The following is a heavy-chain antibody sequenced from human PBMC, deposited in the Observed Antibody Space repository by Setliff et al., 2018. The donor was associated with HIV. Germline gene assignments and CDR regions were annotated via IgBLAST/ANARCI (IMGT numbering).Heavy chain of an antibody. CDR3: ARLHPGGYDPYYYNYYMDV. D-gene: IGHD5-12*01. Sequence: KPSETLSLTCTVSGGSISSATHYWGWIRQPPGKGLAWIGSIFYSGSSLYNPSLKSRAIISVDTSKNQFSLRLSSVTAADTAVYYCARLHPGGYDPYYYNYYMDVWGRGTTVTVSS. CDR1: GGSISSATHY. V-gene: IGHV4-39*01. CDR2: IFYSGSS. J-gene: IGHJ6*03.